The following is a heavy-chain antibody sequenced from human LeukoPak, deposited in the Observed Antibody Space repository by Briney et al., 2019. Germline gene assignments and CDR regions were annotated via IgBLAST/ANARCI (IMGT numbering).Heavy chain of an antibody. V-gene: IGHV3-30-3*01. CDR2: ISYDGSNK. D-gene: IGHD1-26*01. CDR1: GFTFSSYA. J-gene: IGHJ4*02. Sequence: GGSLRLSCAASGFTFSSYAMHWVRQAPGKGLEWVAVISYDGSNKYYADSVKGRFTISRDNSKNTLYLQMNSLRAEDTAVYYCARDGNSGSYLDYWGQGTLVTVSS. CDR3: ARDGNSGSYLDY.